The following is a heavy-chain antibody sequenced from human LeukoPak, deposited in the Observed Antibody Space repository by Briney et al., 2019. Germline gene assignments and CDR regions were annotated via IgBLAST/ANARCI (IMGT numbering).Heavy chain of an antibody. CDR2: IRYDGSNK. J-gene: IGHJ3*02. D-gene: IGHD2-2*02. CDR3: ASPLNQYRGAFDI. Sequence: GGTLRLSCAASGFTFSSYGMLWVRQAQGQGLEWVAFIRYDGSNKYYADSVRGRFTMYRANSKNTLYLKIKSTEAEAADFYSSASPLNQYRGAFDIWSQGRMVTVSS. V-gene: IGHV3-30*02. CDR1: GFTFSSYG.